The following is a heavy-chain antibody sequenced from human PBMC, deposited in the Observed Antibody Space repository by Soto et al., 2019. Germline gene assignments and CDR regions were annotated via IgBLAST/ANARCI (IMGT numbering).Heavy chain of an antibody. V-gene: IGHV1-18*01. CDR2: ISAYNGNT. Sequence: ASVKVSCKASGYTSTGYGISWVRQAPGQGLEWMGWISAYNGNTNYAQKLQGRVTMTTDTSTSTAYMELRSLRSDDTAVYYCARLYYYDSSGYYSDYWGQGTLVTVSS. CDR3: ARLYYYDSSGYYSDY. CDR1: GYTSTGYG. J-gene: IGHJ4*02. D-gene: IGHD3-22*01.